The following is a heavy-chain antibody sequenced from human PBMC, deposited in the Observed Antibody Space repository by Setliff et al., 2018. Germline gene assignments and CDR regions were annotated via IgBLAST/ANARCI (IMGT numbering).Heavy chain of an antibody. D-gene: IGHD3-3*02. Sequence: PSETLSLTCTVSGDSIARSYLYWGWIRQPPGKGLEWIATTYYSGKTFYIPSLQNRVTISADTSKNQFSLKLSSVTAADTAVYYCARDGLGAFSLRSMDVWGKGTTVTVSS. V-gene: IGHV4-39*02. J-gene: IGHJ6*04. CDR3: ARDGLGAFSLRSMDV. CDR1: GDSIARSYLY. CDR2: TYYSGKT.